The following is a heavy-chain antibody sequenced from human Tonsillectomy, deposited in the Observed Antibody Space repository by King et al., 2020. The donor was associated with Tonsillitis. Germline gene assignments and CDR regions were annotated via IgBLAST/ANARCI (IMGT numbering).Heavy chain of an antibody. CDR2: ISGSGGST. V-gene: IGHV3-23*04. CDR1: GFTFSSYA. Sequence: LVESGGGLVQPGGSLRLSCAASGFTFSSYAMSWVRQAPGKGLEWVSSISGSGGSTFYADSVRGRFTVSRDDSKNTLYLQMNSLRAEDTAVYYCARAITVTSLGYFDLWGRGTLVTVSS. D-gene: IGHD4-17*01. CDR3: ARAITVTSLGYFDL. J-gene: IGHJ2*01.